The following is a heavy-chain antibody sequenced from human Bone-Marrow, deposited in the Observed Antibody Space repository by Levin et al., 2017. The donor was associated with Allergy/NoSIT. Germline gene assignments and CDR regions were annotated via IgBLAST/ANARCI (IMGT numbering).Heavy chain of an antibody. J-gene: IGHJ6*02. D-gene: IGHD3/OR15-3a*01. Sequence: GASVKVSCGVSGVAVSRNYMSWVRQSPGKGLEYVSILYSGGNTYYADSVTGRFTISRDNSKNILYLQMNNLRVEDTAIYYCTRVDTYDYYYGLDVWGQGTTVTVSS. CDR1: GVAVSRNY. CDR2: LYSGGNT. CDR3: TRVDTYDYYYGLDV. V-gene: IGHV3-66*01.